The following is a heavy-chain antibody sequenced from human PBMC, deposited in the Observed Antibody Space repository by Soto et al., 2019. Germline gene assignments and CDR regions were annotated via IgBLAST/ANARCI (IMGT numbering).Heavy chain of an antibody. J-gene: IGHJ5*02. CDR3: AATLRGVWFDP. V-gene: IGHV4-30-4*08. CDR1: GESISNPHYH. CDR2: ISYTGST. D-gene: IGHD3-10*01. Sequence: PSETLSLTCTVSGESISNPHYHWSWLRQTPGKGLEWIGYISYTGSTFYISSLESRVTMSVDTSKNEFSLRLTSVTAADTAVYYCAATLRGVWFDPWGQGTLVTVSS.